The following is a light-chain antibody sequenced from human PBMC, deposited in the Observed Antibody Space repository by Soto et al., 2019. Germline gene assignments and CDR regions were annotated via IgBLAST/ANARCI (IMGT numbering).Light chain of an antibody. CDR2: GAS. V-gene: IGKV3-20*01. J-gene: IGKJ1*01. CDR3: RRFDRSPRT. CDR1: QIVGDNS. Sequence: EIVLTQSPGTLSLSPGEIATLSCRASQIVGDNSLTWYQQRPGQAPRVLFYGASNRATGIPDRFSGSGSVTDFALTISSLEREDFAMYYCRRFDRSPRTFGQGTRVESK.